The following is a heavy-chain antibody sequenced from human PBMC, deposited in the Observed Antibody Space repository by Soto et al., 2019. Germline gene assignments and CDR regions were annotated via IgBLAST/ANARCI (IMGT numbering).Heavy chain of an antibody. CDR2: ISSSSSYI. D-gene: IGHD3-16*02. V-gene: IGHV3-21*01. J-gene: IGHJ4*02. CDR3: ARENGNYDYIWGSYREDFDY. CDR1: GFTFSSYS. Sequence: GGSLRLSCAASGFTFSSYSMNWVRQAPGKGLEWVSSISSSSSYIYYADSVKGRFTISRDNAKNSLYLQMNSLRAEDTAVYYCARENGNYDYIWGSYREDFDYWGQGTLVTVSS.